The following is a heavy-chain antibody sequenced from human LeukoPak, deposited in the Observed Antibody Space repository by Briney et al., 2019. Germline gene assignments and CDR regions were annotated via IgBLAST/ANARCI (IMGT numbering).Heavy chain of an antibody. CDR3: ARDRWNFDY. V-gene: IGHV3-74*01. D-gene: IGHD4-23*01. J-gene: IGHJ4*02. CDR1: GFTFSDYW. Sequence: EGSLRLSCAASGFTFSDYWMHWVRQAPGKGLVWVSRINSDGTSISYADSVKGRFTISRDNAKNTLYLQMNSLRAEDSAVYYCARDRWNFDYWGQGTLVTVSS. CDR2: INSDGTSI.